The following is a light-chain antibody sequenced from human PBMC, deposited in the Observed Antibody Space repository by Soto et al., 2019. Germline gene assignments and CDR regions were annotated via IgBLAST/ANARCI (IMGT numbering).Light chain of an antibody. CDR3: SSYTISSTRV. CDR2: DVS. J-gene: IGLJ2*01. Sequence: QSALTQPASVSGSPGQSITISCTGTSSDVGGYNYVSWYQQHPGKAPKLMIYDVSNRPSWVSTRFSGYKSGNTASLTISRLQAEDEADYYCSSYTISSTRVFGGGTKLTVL. V-gene: IGLV2-14*03. CDR1: SSDVGGYNY.